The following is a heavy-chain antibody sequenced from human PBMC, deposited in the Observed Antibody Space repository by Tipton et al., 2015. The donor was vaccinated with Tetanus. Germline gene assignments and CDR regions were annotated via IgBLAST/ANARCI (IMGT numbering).Heavy chain of an antibody. CDR1: YDSFYGYY. J-gene: IGHJ4*02. Sequence: LRLSCAVYYDSFYGYYWSWVRQPPGKGLEWIGEISHSENTNYNPSLQSRVTISMNTANNHIYLNLTSVIAADTAVYYCARWRDGFNRALDSWGQGIMVTVSS. CDR2: ISHSENT. D-gene: IGHD5-24*01. CDR3: ARWRDGFNRALDS. V-gene: IGHV4-34*01.